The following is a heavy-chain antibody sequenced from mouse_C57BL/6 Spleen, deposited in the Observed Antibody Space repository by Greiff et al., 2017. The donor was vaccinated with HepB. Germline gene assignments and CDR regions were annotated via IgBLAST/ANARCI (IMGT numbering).Heavy chain of an antibody. J-gene: IGHJ1*03. V-gene: IGHV1-15*01. CDR3: TRVLRNWYFDV. CDR1: GYTFTDYE. Sequence: QVQLQQSGAELVRPGASVTLSCKASGYTFTDYEMHWVKQTPVHGLEWIGAIDPETGGTAYNQKFKGKAILTADKSSSTAYMELRSLTSEDSAVYYCTRVLRNWYFDVGGTGTTVTVSS. CDR2: IDPETGGT.